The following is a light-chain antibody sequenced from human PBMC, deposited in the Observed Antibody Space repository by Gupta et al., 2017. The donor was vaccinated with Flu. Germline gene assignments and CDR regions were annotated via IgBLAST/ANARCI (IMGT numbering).Light chain of an antibody. Sequence: DIVMTQYPDSLAVSLGERATINCKSSQSVLFSASNKNYLAWYQQKPGQPPKLLVYWASTRESGVPDRFSGSGSGTDFTLTINSLQAEDVAVYYCQQYYSTPDSFGQGTKLEIK. CDR2: WAS. CDR3: QQYYSTPDS. J-gene: IGKJ2*03. V-gene: IGKV4-1*01. CDR1: QSVLFSASNKNY.